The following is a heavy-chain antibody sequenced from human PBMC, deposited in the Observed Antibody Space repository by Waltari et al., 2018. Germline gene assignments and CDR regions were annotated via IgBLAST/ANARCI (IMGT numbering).Heavy chain of an antibody. J-gene: IGHJ3*02. CDR3: ARLGQQLRLGGGDAFDI. Sequence: QVQLQESGPGLVKPSETLSLTCAVSGYSISSGYYWGWIRQPPGKGLEWIGSIYHSGSTSYNPSLKSRVTISVDTSKNQFSLKLSSVTAADTAVYYCARLGQQLRLGGGDAFDIWGQGTMVTVSS. CDR2: IYHSGST. D-gene: IGHD6-13*01. CDR1: GYSISSGYY. V-gene: IGHV4-38-2*01.